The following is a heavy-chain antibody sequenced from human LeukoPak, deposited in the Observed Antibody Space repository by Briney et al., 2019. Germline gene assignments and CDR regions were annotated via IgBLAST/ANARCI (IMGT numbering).Heavy chain of an antibody. Sequence: GGSLRLSCAASGFTFSSYEMNWVRQAPGTGLEWVSYISSSGSTIYYADSVKGRFTISRDNAKNPLYLQMNSLRTEDTAAYYYARERRYYDSSGYLDYWGQGTLVTVSS. V-gene: IGHV3-48*03. D-gene: IGHD3-22*01. CDR2: ISSSGSTI. CDR1: GFTFSSYE. J-gene: IGHJ4*02. CDR3: ARERRYYDSSGYLDY.